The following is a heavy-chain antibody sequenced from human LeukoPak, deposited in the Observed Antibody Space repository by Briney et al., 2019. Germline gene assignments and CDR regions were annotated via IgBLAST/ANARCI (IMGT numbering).Heavy chain of an antibody. Sequence: ASVTVSCMASGYTFTGYYMHWVRQAPGQGLEWMGWINPNSGGTNYAQKFQGRVTMTRDTSISTAYMELSRLRSDDTAVYYCARDRSADLDFDYWGQGTLVTVSS. CDR3: ARDRSADLDFDY. V-gene: IGHV1-2*02. J-gene: IGHJ4*02. D-gene: IGHD3-3*01. CDR2: INPNSGGT. CDR1: GYTFTGYY.